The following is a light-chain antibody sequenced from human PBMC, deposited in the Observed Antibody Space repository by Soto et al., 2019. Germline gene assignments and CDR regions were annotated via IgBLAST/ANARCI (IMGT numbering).Light chain of an antibody. J-gene: IGLJ1*01. Sequence: QSALTQPPSAPGSPGQSVTISCTGTSSDVGGYNYVSWFQQHPGKAPKLMIYEVNKRPSGVPDRFSGSKSGNTASLTVSGLQAEDEADYYCSSYAGSNKVFGTGTKVTVL. CDR1: SSDVGGYNY. V-gene: IGLV2-8*01. CDR3: SSYAGSNKV. CDR2: EVN.